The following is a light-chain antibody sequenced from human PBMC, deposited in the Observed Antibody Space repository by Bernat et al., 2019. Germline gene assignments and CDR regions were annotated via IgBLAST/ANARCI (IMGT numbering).Light chain of an antibody. CDR1: QSVSSN. J-gene: IGKJ2*01. Sequence: EIVMTQSPATLSVSPGERATLSCRASQSVSSNLAWYRQKPGQAPRLLIYGASTRATGIPARFTGSGSGTEFTLTISSLQSEDFAVYYCQQYNSWPRTFGQETKLEIK. CDR2: GAS. CDR3: QQYNSWPRT. V-gene: IGKV3-15*01.